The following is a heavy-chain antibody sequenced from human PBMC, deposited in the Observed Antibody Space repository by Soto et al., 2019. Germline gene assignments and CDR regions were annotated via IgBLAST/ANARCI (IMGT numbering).Heavy chain of an antibody. CDR3: ARGRGGWFINQLLNAFDI. CDR1: GGSISSYY. D-gene: IGHD2-2*01. CDR2: IYYSGST. V-gene: IGHV4-59*01. J-gene: IGHJ3*02. Sequence: QVQLQESGPGLVKHSETLSLTYTVSGGSISSYYWSWIRQPPGKGLEWIGYIYYSGSTNYNPSLKSRVTISVDTSKNQFSLKLSSVTAADTAVYYCARGRGGWFINQLLNAFDIWGQGTMVTVSS.